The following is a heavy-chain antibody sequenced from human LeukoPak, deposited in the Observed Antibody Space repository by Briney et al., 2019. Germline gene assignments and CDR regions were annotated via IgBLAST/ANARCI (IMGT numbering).Heavy chain of an antibody. Sequence: GGSLRLSCAASGFTFSSYSMNWVRQAPGKGLEWVSSISSSSSYIYYADSVKGRFTISRDNAKNSLYLQMNSLRAEDTAVYYCARGLGSGFVGDYWGQGTLVTVSS. J-gene: IGHJ4*02. CDR3: ARGLGSGFVGDY. V-gene: IGHV3-21*01. CDR1: GFTFSSYS. CDR2: ISSSSSYI. D-gene: IGHD6-19*01.